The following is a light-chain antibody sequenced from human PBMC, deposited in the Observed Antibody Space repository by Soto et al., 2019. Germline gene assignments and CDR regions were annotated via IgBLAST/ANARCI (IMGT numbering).Light chain of an antibody. V-gene: IGKV1-5*01. CDR1: QRITNW. CDR2: DAS. J-gene: IGKJ4*01. CDR3: QQTYSDIS. Sequence: DIQMTQSPSTLSASVGDRVTITCRARQRITNWLAWYQQKPGKAPKVLIYDASTLESGVPSRFSGSGSGTEFTLTISSLQPDDFASYHCQQTYSDISFGGGTKV.